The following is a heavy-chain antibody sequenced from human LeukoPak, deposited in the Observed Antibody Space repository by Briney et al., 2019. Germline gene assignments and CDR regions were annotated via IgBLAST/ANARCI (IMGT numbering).Heavy chain of an antibody. J-gene: IGHJ6*02. CDR2: LNPNSGNT. D-gene: IGHD4-17*01. V-gene: IGHV1-8*01. CDR1: GYTFTSCD. CDR3: ASDWYGDQNENYYYYYGMDV. Sequence: ASVKVSCKASGYTFTSCDINWVRQATGQGLEWMGWLNPNSGNTGYAQKFQGRVTMTRNTSISTAYMELSSLRSEDTAVYYCASDWYGDQNENYYYYYGMDVWGQGTTVTVSS.